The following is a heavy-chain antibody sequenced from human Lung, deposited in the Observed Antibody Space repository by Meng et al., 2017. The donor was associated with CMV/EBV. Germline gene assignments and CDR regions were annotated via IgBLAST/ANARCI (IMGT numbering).Heavy chain of an antibody. CDR1: GFTLDDYG. V-gene: IGHV3-20*04. CDR3: ARSRGAARPGYFDY. CDR2: INWNGGST. D-gene: IGHD6-6*01. J-gene: IGHJ4*02. Sequence: GGSXRLXCAASGFTLDDYGMSWVRQAPGKGLEWVSGINWNGGSTGYADSVKGRFTISRDNAKNFLYLQMNSLRAEDTGLYYCARSRGAARPGYFDYWGQGTLVTVSS.